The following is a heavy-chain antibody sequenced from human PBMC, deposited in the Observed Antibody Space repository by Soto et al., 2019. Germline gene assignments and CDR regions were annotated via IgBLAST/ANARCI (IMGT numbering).Heavy chain of an antibody. Sequence: VGSLRLSCAASGFTFSSYSMNWVRQAPGKGLEWVSSISSSSSYIYYADSVKGRFTISRDNAKNSLYLQMNSLRAEDTAVYYCARDRIIGSSRNYYYYYGMDVWGQGTTVTVS. J-gene: IGHJ6*02. V-gene: IGHV3-21*01. CDR1: GFTFSSYS. CDR3: ARDRIIGSSRNYYYYYGMDV. D-gene: IGHD6-13*01. CDR2: ISSSSSYI.